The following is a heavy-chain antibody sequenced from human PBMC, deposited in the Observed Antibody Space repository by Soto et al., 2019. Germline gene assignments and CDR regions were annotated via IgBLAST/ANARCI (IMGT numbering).Heavy chain of an antibody. J-gene: IGHJ5*02. CDR2: IYYSGST. CDR3: ARPRITMILGGGWFDP. Sequence: PSETLSLTCTVSGGSISSSSYYWGWIRQPPGKGLEWIGSIYYSGSTYYNPSLKSRVTISVDTSKNQFSLKLSSVTAADTAVYYCARPRITMILGGGWFDPWGQGTLVTVSS. V-gene: IGHV4-39*01. CDR1: GGSISSSSYY. D-gene: IGHD3-22*01.